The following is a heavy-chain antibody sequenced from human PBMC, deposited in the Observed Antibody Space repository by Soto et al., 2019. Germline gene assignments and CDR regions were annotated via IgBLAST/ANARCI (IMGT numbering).Heavy chain of an antibody. CDR1: GYTFTNYG. Sequence: GASVKVSCKASGYTFTNYGISWVRQAPGQGLEWMGWISTNSGHTDYAQNLRGGVTMTTDTSTTTAYMELRSLRSDDTAVYYCAREEYRQLDHWGQGTLVTVSS. J-gene: IGHJ5*02. CDR3: AREEYRQLDH. V-gene: IGHV1-18*04. CDR2: ISTNSGHT. D-gene: IGHD3-16*02.